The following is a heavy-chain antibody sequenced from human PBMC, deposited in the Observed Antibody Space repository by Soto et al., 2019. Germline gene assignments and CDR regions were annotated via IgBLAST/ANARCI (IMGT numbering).Heavy chain of an antibody. CDR2: ISGSGGST. CDR3: AKDNGRGILTGYTAFFDY. Sequence: GGSLRLSCAASGFTFSSYAMSWVRQAPGKGLEWVSAISGSGGSTYYADSVKGRFTISRDNSKNTLYLQMNSLRAEDTAVYYCAKDNGRGILTGYTAFFDYWGQGTLVTVSS. D-gene: IGHD3-9*01. CDR1: GFTFSSYA. J-gene: IGHJ4*02. V-gene: IGHV3-23*01.